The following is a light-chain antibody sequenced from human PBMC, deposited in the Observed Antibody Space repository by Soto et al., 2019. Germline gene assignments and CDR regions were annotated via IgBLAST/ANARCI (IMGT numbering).Light chain of an antibody. V-gene: IGLV1-44*01. CDR3: ATWSDSLKGWV. CDR1: SSDIGSNS. J-gene: IGLJ3*02. Sequence: QPVLTQPPSASRTPGQRVTIPCSGSSSDIGSNSVNWYQQLPGAAPRLLIYANDHRPSGVPDRFSASKSGTSAFLAISGVRSEDEAFYYCATWSDSLKGWVFGGGTKLTVL. CDR2: AND.